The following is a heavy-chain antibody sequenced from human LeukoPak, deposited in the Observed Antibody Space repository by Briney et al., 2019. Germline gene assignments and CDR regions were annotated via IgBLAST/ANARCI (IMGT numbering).Heavy chain of an antibody. Sequence: SETLSLTCTVSGDSISSGTYYWGWIRQPPGKGLEWIGSIYYSGSTYYNPSLKSRVTISVDTSKNQFSLKLSSVTAADTAVYYCARRQGLRYFDWLHWFDPWGQGTLVTVSS. CDR1: GDSISSGTYY. CDR2: IYYSGST. J-gene: IGHJ5*02. D-gene: IGHD3-9*01. V-gene: IGHV4-39*07. CDR3: ARRQGLRYFDWLHWFDP.